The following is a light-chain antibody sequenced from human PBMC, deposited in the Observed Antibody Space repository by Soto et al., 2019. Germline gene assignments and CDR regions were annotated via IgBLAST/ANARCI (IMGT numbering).Light chain of an antibody. CDR3: QQYNNWPPLT. CDR2: GAS. CDR1: QSVSSS. J-gene: IGKJ4*01. Sequence: EIVMTQSPATLSVSPGERATLSCRASQSVSSSLAWYQQKPGQAPWLLIYGASTRATGIPARFSGSGSGTEFTLTISSLQSEDFAVYYCQQYNNWPPLTFGGGTKVEIK. V-gene: IGKV3-15*01.